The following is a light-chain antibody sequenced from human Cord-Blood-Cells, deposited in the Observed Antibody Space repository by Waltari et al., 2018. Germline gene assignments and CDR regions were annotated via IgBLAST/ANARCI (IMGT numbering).Light chain of an antibody. J-gene: IGLJ3*02. CDR2: GKN. V-gene: IGLV3-19*01. CDR3: NTRDSSGNHWV. Sequence: SSELTQDPAVSVALGQTVRITCQGDSLRSYYASWYQQKPGQAPVLVIYGKNNRPSGIPDLFSGASSGNTASLTITGAQAEDEAYYYCNTRDSSGNHWVFGGGTKLTVL. CDR1: SLRSYY.